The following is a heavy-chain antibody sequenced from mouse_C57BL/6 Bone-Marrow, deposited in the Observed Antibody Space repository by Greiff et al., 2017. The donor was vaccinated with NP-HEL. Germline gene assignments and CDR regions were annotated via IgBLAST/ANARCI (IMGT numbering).Heavy chain of an antibody. CDR1: GFSINSDCY. D-gene: IGHD1-1*01. CDR2: TFYSGIT. V-gene: IGHV3-3*01. Sequence: EVKLVESGPSLVRPSQSLSLTCTVTGFSINSDCYWIWIRQFPGNKLEYIGYTFYSGITYYNPSLESRTYITRDTSKNQFSLKLSSVTTEDTATYYCARDRDSYYYGSSLYWYFDVWGTGTTVTVSS. CDR3: ARDRDSYYYGSSLYWYFDV. J-gene: IGHJ1*03.